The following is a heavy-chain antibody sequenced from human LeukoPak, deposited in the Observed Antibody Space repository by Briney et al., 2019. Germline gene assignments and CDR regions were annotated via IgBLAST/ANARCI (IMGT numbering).Heavy chain of an antibody. CDR2: IYYSGST. V-gene: IGHV4-59*01. CDR1: GGSISSYY. J-gene: IGHJ3*02. CDR3: ARDSSDYDFWTGLAFDI. Sequence: SETLSLTCTVSGGSISSYYWSWIRQPPGKGLEWIGYIYYSGSTNYNPFLKSRVTISVDTSKNQFSLKLSSVTAADTAVYYCARDSSDYDFWTGLAFDIWGQGTMVTVSS. D-gene: IGHD3/OR15-3a*01.